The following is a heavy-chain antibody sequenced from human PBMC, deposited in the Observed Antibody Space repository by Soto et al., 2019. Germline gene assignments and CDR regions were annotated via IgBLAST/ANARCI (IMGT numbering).Heavy chain of an antibody. Sequence: SEALSLTCTVSGDSISSSNYFWGWIRQPPGKGLEWIGTIFYSGSTYYNPSLKSRVTISVDTSKNQFSLRLISVTAADTALYYCARRYGWLYFDYWGQGSLVTVS. CDR1: GDSISSSNYF. D-gene: IGHD6-19*01. CDR2: IFYSGST. V-gene: IGHV4-39*01. CDR3: ARRYGWLYFDY. J-gene: IGHJ4*02.